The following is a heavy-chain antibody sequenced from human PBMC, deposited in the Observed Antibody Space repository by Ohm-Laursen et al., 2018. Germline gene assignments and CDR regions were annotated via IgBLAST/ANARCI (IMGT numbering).Heavy chain of an antibody. V-gene: IGHV1-8*01. CDR3: ARGHRDIVVVVAATRFDY. CDR1: GYTFSSYD. Sequence: SVKVSCKASGYTFSSYDIIWVRQASGQGPEWMGWMNPNSHNAGYARKFRGRVSMTSDSSISTAYMELSSLRSEDTAVYYCARGHRDIVVVVAATRFDYWGQGTLVTVSS. CDR2: MNPNSHNA. J-gene: IGHJ4*02. D-gene: IGHD2-15*01.